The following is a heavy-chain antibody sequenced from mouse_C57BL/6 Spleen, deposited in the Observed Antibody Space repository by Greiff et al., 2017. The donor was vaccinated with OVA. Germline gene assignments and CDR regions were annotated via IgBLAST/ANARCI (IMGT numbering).Heavy chain of an antibody. CDR2: INTDGGSS. V-gene: IGHV5-2*01. CDR1: EYEFPSHD. CDR3: ASGTMWYFDV. Sequence: EVQGVESGGGLVQPGESLKLSCESNEYEFPSHDMSWVRKTPEKRLELVAAINTDGGSSYYPDTMERRFIITRDNTKKTLYLQMSRLRSEDTALYYCASGTMWYFDVWGTGTTVTVSS. D-gene: IGHD2-14*01. J-gene: IGHJ1*03.